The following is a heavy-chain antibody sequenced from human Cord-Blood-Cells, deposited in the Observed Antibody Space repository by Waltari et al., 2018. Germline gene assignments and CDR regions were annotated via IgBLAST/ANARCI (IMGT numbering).Heavy chain of an antibody. CDR2: INPNSGGT. D-gene: IGHD6-13*01. Sequence: QVQLVQSGAEVKKPGASVKVSCKASGYTFTGSYMPWVRQAPGQGLEWMGWINPNSGGTNYAQKFQGRVTMTRDTSISTAYMELSRLRSDDTAVYYCARVKAAAGYYYYYYMDVWGKGTTVTVSS. V-gene: IGHV1-2*02. CDR3: ARVKAAAGYYYYYYMDV. J-gene: IGHJ6*03. CDR1: GYTFTGSY.